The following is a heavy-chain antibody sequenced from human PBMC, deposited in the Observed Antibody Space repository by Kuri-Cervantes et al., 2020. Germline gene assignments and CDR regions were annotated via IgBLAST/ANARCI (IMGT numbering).Heavy chain of an antibody. CDR2: INPNSGGT. CDR3: AREDSSGWSAHFDY. Sequence: SVKVSCKASGYTFTGYYMHWVRQAPGQGLEWMGWINPNSGGTNYAQKFQGWVTMTRDTSISTAYMELSRLRSDDTAVYYCAREDSSGWSAHFDYWGQGTLVTVSS. V-gene: IGHV1-2*04. D-gene: IGHD6-19*01. J-gene: IGHJ4*02. CDR1: GYTFTGYY.